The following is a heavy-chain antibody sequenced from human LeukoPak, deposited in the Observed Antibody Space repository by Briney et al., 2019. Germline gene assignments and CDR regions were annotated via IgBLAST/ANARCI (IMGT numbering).Heavy chain of an antibody. CDR3: ARACGGDCYLNDY. CDR1: GFTFNSYS. Sequence: GGSLRLSCAASGFTFNSYSMNWVRQAPGKGLEWVSSISSSSSHIYYADSVRGRFTISRDNAKNSLFLQMNSLRAEDTAVYYCARACGGDCYLNDYWGQGTLVTVSS. D-gene: IGHD2-21*02. J-gene: IGHJ4*02. CDR2: ISSSSSHI. V-gene: IGHV3-21*01.